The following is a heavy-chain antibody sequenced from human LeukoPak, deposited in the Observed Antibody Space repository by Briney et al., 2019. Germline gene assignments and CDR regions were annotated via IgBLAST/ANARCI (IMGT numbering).Heavy chain of an antibody. V-gene: IGHV4-34*01. J-gene: IGHJ4*02. Sequence: SETLSLTCAVYGGSFSGYYWSWLRQPPGKGLEWIGEINHSGSTNYNPSLKSRVTISVDTSKNQFSLNLSSLTAADTAVYYCARGHWVEAVRFVYWGQGTLVTVSS. CDR2: INHSGST. CDR1: GGSFSGYY. CDR3: ARGHWVEAVRFVY. D-gene: IGHD7-27*01.